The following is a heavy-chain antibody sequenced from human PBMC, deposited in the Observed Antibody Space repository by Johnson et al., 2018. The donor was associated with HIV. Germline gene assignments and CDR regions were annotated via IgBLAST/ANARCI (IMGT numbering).Heavy chain of an antibody. J-gene: IGHJ3*02. CDR3: ARDRGLGGGDGFDI. V-gene: IGHV3-30*04. Sequence: QVQLLESGGGVVQPGRSLRLSCAASGFTFSSYAMHWVRQAPGKGLEWVAVISYDGSNKYYADSVKGRVTISRDNSKNTLYLQMNSLRAEDTAVCYCARDRGLGGGDGFDIWGQGTMVTVS. CDR2: ISYDGSNK. CDR1: GFTFSSYA. D-gene: IGHD3/OR15-3a*01.